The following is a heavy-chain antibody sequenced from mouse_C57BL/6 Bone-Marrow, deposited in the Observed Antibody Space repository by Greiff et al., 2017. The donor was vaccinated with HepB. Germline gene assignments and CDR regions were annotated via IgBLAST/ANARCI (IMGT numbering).Heavy chain of an antibody. V-gene: IGHV14-3*01. D-gene: IGHD1-1*01. CDR1: GFNIKNTY. CDR3: ARLVYGSSYDWYFDV. J-gene: IGHJ1*03. Sequence: LVESVAELVRPGASVKLSCTASGFNIKNTYMHWVKQRPEQGLEWIGRIDPANGNTKYAPKFQGKATITADTSSNTAYLQLSSLTSEDTAIYYCARLVYGSSYDWYFDVWGTGTTVTVSS. CDR2: IDPANGNT.